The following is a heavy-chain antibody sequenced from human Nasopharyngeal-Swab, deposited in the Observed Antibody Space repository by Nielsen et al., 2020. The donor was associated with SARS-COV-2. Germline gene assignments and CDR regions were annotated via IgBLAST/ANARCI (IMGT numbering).Heavy chain of an antibody. D-gene: IGHD3-10*01. CDR2: INQSGNT. CDR3: ARDHGMEYYGFNWFDP. J-gene: IGHJ5*02. V-gene: IGHV4-34*01. CDR1: GGSFSDGSFSGSY. Sequence: SETLSLTCAVYGGSFSDGSFSGSYWSWIRQPPGKGLEWIGEINQSGNTYYNPSLKSRVTISVDTSKNQFSLKLSSVTAADTAVYYCARDHGMEYYGFNWFDPWGQGTLVTVSS.